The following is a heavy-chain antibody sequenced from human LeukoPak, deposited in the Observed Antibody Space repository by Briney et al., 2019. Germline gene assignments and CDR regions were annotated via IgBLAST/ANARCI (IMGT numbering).Heavy chain of an antibody. V-gene: IGHV4-4*09. J-gene: IGHJ4*02. CDR1: GGSISSHY. CDR2: IYASGST. CDR3: ARQGRVSASPFGY. Sequence: SETLSLTCTVSGGSISSHYWSWIRQPPGKGLEWIGYIYASGSTNYNPSLKSRVTISVDTSKNQFSLKLSSVTAADTAVYYCARQGRVSASPFGYWSQGTPVTVSS. D-gene: IGHD3-10*01.